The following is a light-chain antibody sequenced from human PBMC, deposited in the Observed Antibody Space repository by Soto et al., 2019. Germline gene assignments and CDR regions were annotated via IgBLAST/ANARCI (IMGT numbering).Light chain of an antibody. V-gene: IGLV2-8*01. Sequence: QSALTQPPSASGSPGQSVTISCSGTSSDIGDYDYVSWYQQHPGKVPKLIISEVNMRPSGVPDRFSGSKSGTSASLAISGLQAEDEADYYCAAWDDSLSGYVFGTGTKVTV. CDR2: EVN. CDR3: AAWDDSLSGYV. J-gene: IGLJ1*01. CDR1: SSDIGDYDY.